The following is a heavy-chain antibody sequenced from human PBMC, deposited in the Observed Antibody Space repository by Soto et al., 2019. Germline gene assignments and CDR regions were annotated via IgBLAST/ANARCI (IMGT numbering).Heavy chain of an antibody. CDR1: GGSISSGGYY. CDR2: IYYSGST. Sequence: QVQLQESGPGLVKPSQTLSLTCTVSGGSISSGGYYWSWIRQHPGKGLEWIGYIYYSGSTYYNPSLKRRVTIPVDTSKNQFSLKLSSVTAADTAVYYCARVLPTMVRGVIIPDYYYYGMDVWGQGTTVTVSS. J-gene: IGHJ6*02. CDR3: ARVLPTMVRGVIIPDYYYYGMDV. D-gene: IGHD3-10*01. V-gene: IGHV4-31*03.